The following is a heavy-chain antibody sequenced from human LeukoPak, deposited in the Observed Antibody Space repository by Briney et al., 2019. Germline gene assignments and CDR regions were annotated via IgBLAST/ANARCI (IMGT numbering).Heavy chain of an antibody. V-gene: IGHV1-69*13. D-gene: IGHD3-22*01. CDR1: GYTFTSYD. Sequence: SVKVSCKASGYTFTSYDINWVRQAPGQGLEWMGGIIPIFGTANYAQKFQGRVTITADESTSTAYMELSSLRSEDTAVYYCASPRWYYYDSSGYTYWGQGTLVTVSS. J-gene: IGHJ4*02. CDR3: ASPRWYYYDSSGYTY. CDR2: IIPIFGTA.